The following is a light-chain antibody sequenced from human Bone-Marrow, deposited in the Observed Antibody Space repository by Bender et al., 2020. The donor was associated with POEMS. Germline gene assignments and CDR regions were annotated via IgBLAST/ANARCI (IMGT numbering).Light chain of an antibody. Sequence: QSALTQPASVSGSPGQSITISCTGTSSDVGSYNLVSWYQQHPGKAPKLMIYEGTKRPSGVSNRFSGSKSGKTASLTISGLQADDEADYYCCSYVGSSTVVFGGGTKVTVL. J-gene: IGLJ2*01. CDR2: EGT. V-gene: IGLV2-23*01. CDR1: SSDVGSYNL. CDR3: CSYVGSSTVV.